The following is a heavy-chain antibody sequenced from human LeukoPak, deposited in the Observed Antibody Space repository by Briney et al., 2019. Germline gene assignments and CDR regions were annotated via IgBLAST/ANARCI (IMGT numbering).Heavy chain of an antibody. CDR1: GDSINSYY. J-gene: IGHJ3*02. D-gene: IGHD1-26*01. CDR2: IYISGST. CDR3: ARVMSGTFAFDI. V-gene: IGHV4-4*07. Sequence: PSETLSLTCTVSGDSINSYYWSWIRQPAGKGLEWIGRIYISGSTNYNPSLKSRVTMSGDTSKNQFSLKLSSVTAADTAVYYCARVMSGTFAFDIWGQGTMVTVSS.